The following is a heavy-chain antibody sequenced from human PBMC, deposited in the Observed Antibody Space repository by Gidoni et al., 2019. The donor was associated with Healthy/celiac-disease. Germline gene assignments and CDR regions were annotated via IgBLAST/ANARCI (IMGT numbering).Heavy chain of an antibody. D-gene: IGHD1-26*01. CDR3: ARGPYSGRYLGDAFAI. Sequence: QVQLGESGGGVVQPGRSLRLACAASGFTFSSYAMHWVRQAPGKGLEWVAVISYDGSYNSYADSVTGRFTISRDNSTNTLYLPMTSLRAEDTAVYYCARGPYSGRYLGDAFAIWGQGTMVTVSS. V-gene: IGHV3-30*04. CDR2: ISYDGSYN. CDR1: GFTFSSYA. J-gene: IGHJ3*02.